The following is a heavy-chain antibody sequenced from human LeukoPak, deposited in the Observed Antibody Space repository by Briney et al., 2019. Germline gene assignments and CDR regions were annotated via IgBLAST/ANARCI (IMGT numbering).Heavy chain of an antibody. D-gene: IGHD3-22*01. V-gene: IGHV3-7*01. J-gene: IGHJ4*02. Sequence: GGSLRLSCAGSGFTFSSYWMSWVRQAPGKGLEWVANIKQDGSEKYYVDSVKGRFTISRDNAKNSLYLQMNSLRAEDTAVYYCARGEYYYDSSGYDYWGQGTLVTVSS. CDR1: GFTFSSYW. CDR2: IKQDGSEK. CDR3: ARGEYYYDSSGYDY.